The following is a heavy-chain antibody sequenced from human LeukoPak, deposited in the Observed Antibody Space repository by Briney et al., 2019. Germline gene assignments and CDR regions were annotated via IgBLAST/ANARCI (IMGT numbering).Heavy chain of an antibody. Sequence: GGSLRLSCAASGFTFSSDAMTWVRQAPGKGLEWVSAITGSGDNTYYVDSVQGRFTISRDNSKNTLYLQMNSLRAEDTAVYYCSKGRGPRSGSSAFWGQGTLVTVSS. J-gene: IGHJ4*02. CDR1: GFTFSSDA. CDR3: SKGRGPRSGSSAF. D-gene: IGHD1-26*01. V-gene: IGHV3-23*01. CDR2: ITGSGDNT.